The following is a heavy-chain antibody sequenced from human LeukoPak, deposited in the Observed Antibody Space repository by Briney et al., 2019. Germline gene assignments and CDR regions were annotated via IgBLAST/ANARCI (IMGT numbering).Heavy chain of an antibody. J-gene: IGHJ4*02. CDR2: ISYDGSNK. V-gene: IGHV3-30-3*01. CDR1: GFTFSSYA. Sequence: GGSLRLSCAASGFTFSSYAMHWVRQAPGKGLEWVAVISYDGSNKYYADSVKGRFTISRDNSKNTLYLQMNSLRAEDTAVYYCAREMESYYAFDYWGQGTLVTVSS. D-gene: IGHD1-26*01. CDR3: AREMESYYAFDY.